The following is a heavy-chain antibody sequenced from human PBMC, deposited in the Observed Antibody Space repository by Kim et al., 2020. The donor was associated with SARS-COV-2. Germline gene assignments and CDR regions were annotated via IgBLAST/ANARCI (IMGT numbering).Heavy chain of an antibody. D-gene: IGHD1-26*01. CDR3: AKDNSETYFYYYYMDA. Sequence: DSVRGRFTIPRDNAENSRYLEMNSLRPEDTALYYCAKDNSETYFYYYYMDAWGKGTTVTVSS. J-gene: IGHJ6*03. V-gene: IGHV3-9*01.